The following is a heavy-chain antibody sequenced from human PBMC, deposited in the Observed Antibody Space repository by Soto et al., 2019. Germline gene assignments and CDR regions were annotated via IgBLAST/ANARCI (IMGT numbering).Heavy chain of an antibody. Sequence: AEALCITCTFSVGSVRISNYDWAWIRQPPGKGIEWIGSIRYGGNTYSNPSLKSRLTISVDTSNNHISLRLSSVTAADTAIYYCATGNIDFWSGYKYFYYGMDVWGQGTTVTVSS. J-gene: IGHJ6*01. D-gene: IGHD3-3*01. CDR2: IRYGGNT. CDR3: ATGNIDFWSGYKYFYYGMDV. CDR1: VGSVRISNYD. V-gene: IGHV4-39*02.